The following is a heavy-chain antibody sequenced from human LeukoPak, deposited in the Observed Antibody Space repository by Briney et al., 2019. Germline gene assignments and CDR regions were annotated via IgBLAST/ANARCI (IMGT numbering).Heavy chain of an antibody. Sequence: SETLSLTCAVSGGSISSGGYSWSRIRQPPGKGLEWIGYIYHSGSTYYNPSLKSRVTISVDRSKNQFSLKLSSVTAADTAVYYCARVAHHAPDYWGQGTLVTVSS. CDR2: IYHSGST. V-gene: IGHV4-30-2*01. D-gene: IGHD1-14*01. CDR1: GGSISSGGYS. CDR3: ARVAHHAPDY. J-gene: IGHJ4*02.